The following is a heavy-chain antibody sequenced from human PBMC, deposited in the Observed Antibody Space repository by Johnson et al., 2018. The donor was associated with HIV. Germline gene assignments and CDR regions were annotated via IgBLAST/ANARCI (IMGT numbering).Heavy chain of an antibody. J-gene: IGHJ3*02. D-gene: IGHD5-24*01. Sequence: VQLVESGGGVVQPGRSLRLSCAASGFTFSSYGMHWVRQAPGKGLEWVAVISYDGSNKYYADSVKGRFTISRDNSKNTLYLQMNSLRAEDTAVYYCALRDGYNYELDPVRHFDIWGQGTMVTVSS. CDR3: ALRDGYNYELDPVRHFDI. CDR2: ISYDGSNK. CDR1: GFTFSSYG. V-gene: IGHV3-30*03.